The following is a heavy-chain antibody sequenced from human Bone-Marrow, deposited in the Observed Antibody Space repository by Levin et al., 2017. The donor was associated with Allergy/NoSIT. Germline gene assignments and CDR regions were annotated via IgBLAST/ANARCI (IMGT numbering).Heavy chain of an antibody. CDR2: ISWNSGSI. CDR1: GFTFDDYA. V-gene: IGHV3-9*01. J-gene: IGHJ4*02. CDR3: AKDITAAGTGGSGY. Sequence: GGSLRLSCAASGFTFDDYAMHWVRQAPGKGLEWVSGISWNSGSIGYADSVKGRFTISRDNAKNSLYLQMNSLRAEDTALYYCAKDITAAGTGGSGYWGQGTLVTVSS. D-gene: IGHD6-13*01.